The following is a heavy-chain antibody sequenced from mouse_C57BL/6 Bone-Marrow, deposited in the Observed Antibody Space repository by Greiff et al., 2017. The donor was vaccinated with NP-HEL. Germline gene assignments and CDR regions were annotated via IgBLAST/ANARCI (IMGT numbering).Heavy chain of an antibody. V-gene: IGHV1-55*01. CDR2: IYPGSGST. J-gene: IGHJ1*03. CDR3: ARADYGSSVWYFDV. CDR1: GYTFTSYW. D-gene: IGHD1-1*01. Sequence: QVQLQQPGAELVKPGASVKMSCKASGYTFTSYWITWVKQRPGQGLEWIGDIYPGSGSTNYNEKFKSKATLTVDTSSSTAYMQLSSLTSEDSAVYYCARADYGSSVWYFDVWGTGTTVTVSS.